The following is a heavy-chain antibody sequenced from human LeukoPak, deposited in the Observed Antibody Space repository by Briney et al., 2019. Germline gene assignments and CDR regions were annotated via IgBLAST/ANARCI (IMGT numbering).Heavy chain of an antibody. V-gene: IGHV1-3*01. J-gene: IGHJ4*02. CDR3: ARGEAAAGTSSFDY. Sequence: ASVTVSCKASGYTFTSYAMHWVRQAPGQRLEWMGWINAGNGNTKYSQKFQGRVTITRDTSASTAYMELSSLRSEDTAVYYCARGEAAAGTSSFDYWGQGTLVTVSS. D-gene: IGHD6-13*01. CDR1: GYTFTSYA. CDR2: INAGNGNT.